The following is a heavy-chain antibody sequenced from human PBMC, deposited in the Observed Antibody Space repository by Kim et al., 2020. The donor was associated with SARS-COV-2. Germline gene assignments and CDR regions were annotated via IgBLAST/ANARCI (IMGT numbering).Heavy chain of an antibody. D-gene: IGHD1-26*01. CDR1: GFTFSSYW. CDR3: ARHGQWARDDNY. CDR2: IKPDGSAT. Sequence: GGSLRLSCAASGFTFSSYWMYWFRQAPGKGLEWVANIKPDGSATFYVDCVKGRFTISRDNVKNSLYLQMNSLRPEDTAVYYCARHGQWARDDNYWGHGTLATVSS. J-gene: IGHJ4*01. V-gene: IGHV3-7*03.